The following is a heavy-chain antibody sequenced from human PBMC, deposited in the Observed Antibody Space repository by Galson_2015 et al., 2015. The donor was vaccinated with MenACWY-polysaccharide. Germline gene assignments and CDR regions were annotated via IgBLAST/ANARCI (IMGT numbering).Heavy chain of an antibody. Sequence: SLRLSCAASGFTFDDYAMHWVRQAPGKGLEWVSGISWNSGSIGYADSVKGRFTISRDNAKNSLYLQMNSLRAEDTALYYCARSGSYPGYAFDIWGQGTMVTVSS. J-gene: IGHJ3*02. D-gene: IGHD1-26*01. CDR2: ISWNSGSI. V-gene: IGHV3-9*01. CDR1: GFTFDDYA. CDR3: ARSGSYPGYAFDI.